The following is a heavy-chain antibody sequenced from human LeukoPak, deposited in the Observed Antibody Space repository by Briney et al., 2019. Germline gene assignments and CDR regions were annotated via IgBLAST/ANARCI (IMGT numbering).Heavy chain of an antibody. CDR2: INSXGSSA. J-gene: IGHJ4*02. Sequence: AGGSLRLSCAAXGFXXXXYWMXXXXXVPGXGLMWVARINSXGSSASXGGSVQGRFTISRDNAKNTLSLQMSSLRVEDTGIYYCARDVWGDRDGFFDNWGQGTLVTVAS. V-gene: IGHV3-74*01. CDR1: GFXXXXYW. CDR3: ARDVWGDRDGFFDN. D-gene: IGHD5-24*01.